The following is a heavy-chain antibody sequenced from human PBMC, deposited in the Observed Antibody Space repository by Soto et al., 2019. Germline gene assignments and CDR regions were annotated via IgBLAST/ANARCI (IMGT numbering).Heavy chain of an antibody. CDR2: INDSRTT. V-gene: IGHV4-34*01. J-gene: IGHJ6*02. Sequence: PSETLSLTCAISGGSFSGFYCSWIRQPPGKGVEWFGEINDSRTTNYSPSLNSRLTITAVTSKTHFSLMLTSVTAAETAVYYCATETSQNVYSHYGMDVWGQGTTVTVSS. CDR3: ATETSQNVYSHYGMDV. CDR1: GGSFSGFY.